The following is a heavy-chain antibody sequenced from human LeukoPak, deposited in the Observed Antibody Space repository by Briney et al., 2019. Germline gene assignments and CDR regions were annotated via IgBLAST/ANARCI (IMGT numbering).Heavy chain of an antibody. D-gene: IGHD3-9*01. Sequence: SETLSLTCTVSGGSVSSGSYYWSWIRQPPGKGLEWIGYIYYSGSTNYNPSLKSRVTMSVDTSKNQFSLKLSSATAADTAVYYCARGDRYYDILTGYYRGGLDGYWGQGTLVTVSS. CDR3: ARGDRYYDILTGYYRGGLDGY. V-gene: IGHV4-61*01. CDR2: IYYSGST. J-gene: IGHJ4*02. CDR1: GGSVSSGSYY.